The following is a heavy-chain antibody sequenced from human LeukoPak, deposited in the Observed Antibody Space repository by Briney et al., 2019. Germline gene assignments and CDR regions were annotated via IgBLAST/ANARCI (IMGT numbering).Heavy chain of an antibody. Sequence: ASVKVSCKASGYTFTSRAINWVRQAPGQGLEWMGWINTNTGNPTYAQGFTGRFVFSLDTSVSTAYLQISSLMAEDTAMYYCARGGYPYLSTWYSDYWGQGTLVTVSS. CDR1: GYTFTSRA. J-gene: IGHJ4*02. V-gene: IGHV7-4-1*02. D-gene: IGHD2-15*01. CDR2: INTNTGNP. CDR3: ARGGYPYLSTWYSDY.